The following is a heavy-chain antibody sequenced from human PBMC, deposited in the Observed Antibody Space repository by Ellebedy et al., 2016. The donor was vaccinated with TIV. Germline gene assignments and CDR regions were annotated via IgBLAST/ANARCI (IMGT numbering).Heavy chain of an antibody. Sequence: PGGSLRLSCAVWGFSFSNFWMSWVRQAPGKGLEWVAHIKTDGSETYYVDSVKGRFTISRENAKNALFLQMDGLRVDDSAVYYCVGFGVFNLWGQGAPVTVSS. CDR1: GFSFSNFW. CDR3: VGFGVFNL. V-gene: IGHV3-7*01. J-gene: IGHJ5*02. CDR2: IKTDGSET. D-gene: IGHD3-3*01.